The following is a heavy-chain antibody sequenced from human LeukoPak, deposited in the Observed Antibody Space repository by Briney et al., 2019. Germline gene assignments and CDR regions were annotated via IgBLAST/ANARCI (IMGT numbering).Heavy chain of an antibody. CDR3: ARPIAVAGREFDY. CDR1: GFPLSSFE. CDR2: ISSSGSTI. J-gene: IGHJ4*02. Sequence: GSLRLSCAASGFPLSSFEMNWVRQAPGKGLEWVSYISSSGSTIYYADSVKGRFTISRDNAKNSLYLQMNSLRVEDTAVYYCARPIAVAGREFDYWGQGTLVTVSS. V-gene: IGHV3-48*03. D-gene: IGHD6-19*01.